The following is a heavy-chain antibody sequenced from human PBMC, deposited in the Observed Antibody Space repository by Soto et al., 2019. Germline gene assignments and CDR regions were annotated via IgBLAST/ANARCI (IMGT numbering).Heavy chain of an antibody. D-gene: IGHD3-3*01. CDR1: GFIFSTYG. Sequence: GGPLRLSCAAAGFIFSTYGMHWVRQAPGKGLEWVAVISYDGSNKYYADSVKGRFTISRDNSKNTLYLQMNSLRAEDTAVYYCARDKRDLRFLEWSYYFDYWGQGT. J-gene: IGHJ4*02. V-gene: IGHV3-30*19. CDR3: ARDKRDLRFLEWSYYFDY. CDR2: ISYDGSNK.